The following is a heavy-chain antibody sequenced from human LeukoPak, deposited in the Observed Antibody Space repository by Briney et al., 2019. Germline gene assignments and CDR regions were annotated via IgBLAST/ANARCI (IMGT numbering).Heavy chain of an antibody. D-gene: IGHD1-26*01. J-gene: IGHJ6*03. CDR1: GFTFSSYW. CDR2: INSDGSST. V-gene: IGHV3-74*01. CDR3: ARGRSYSLYYYCMAV. Sequence: SGGSLRLSCAASGFTFSSYWMHWVRQAPGKGLVWVSRINSDGSSTSYADSVKGRFTISRDNAKNTLYLQMNSLRAEDTAVYYCARGRSYSLYYYCMAVWGKGTTVTVSS.